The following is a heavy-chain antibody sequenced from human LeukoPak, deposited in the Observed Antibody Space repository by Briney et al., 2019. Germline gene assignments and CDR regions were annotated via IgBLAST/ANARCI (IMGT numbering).Heavy chain of an antibody. CDR3: AKLAGGSCSGSSCPDFDS. J-gene: IGHJ4*02. CDR1: GFTFSSYG. D-gene: IGHD2-15*01. V-gene: IGHV3-23*01. CDR2: SSGSGGST. Sequence: PGGSLRLSCAASGFTFSSYGMNWVRQAPGKGLEWVSGSSGSGGSTYNADSVKGRFTISRDNSKNTLYLQMNSLRVEDTAVYYCAKLAGGSCSGSSCPDFDSWGQGTLVTVSS.